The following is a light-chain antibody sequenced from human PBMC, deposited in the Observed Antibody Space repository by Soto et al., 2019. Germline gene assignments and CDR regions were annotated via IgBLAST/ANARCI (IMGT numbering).Light chain of an antibody. J-gene: IGLJ3*02. CDR2: EVS. CDR3: SSYAGSNNWV. V-gene: IGLV2-8*01. CDR1: SSDVGGYNY. Sequence: QSALTQPPSASGSPGQSVTISCTGTSSDVGGYNYVSWYQQHPGKAPKLMIYEVSKRPSGVPDRFSASKSGNTASLTVSGLQADDEADYYCSSYAGSNNWVFGGGTQLTVL.